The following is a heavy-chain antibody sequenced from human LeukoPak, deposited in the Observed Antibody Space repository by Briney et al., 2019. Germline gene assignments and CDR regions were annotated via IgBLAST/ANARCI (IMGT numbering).Heavy chain of an antibody. CDR2: ISAYNGNT. CDR3: ARGGLRGPPYYYYGMDV. CDR1: GYTFTSYG. J-gene: IGHJ6*02. D-gene: IGHD3-16*01. V-gene: IGHV1-18*01. Sequence: ASVKVSCKASGYTFTSYGISWVRQAPGQGLEWMGWISAYNGNTNYAQKLQGRVTMTTDTSTSTAYMELRSLRSDDTAVYYCARGGLRGPPYYYYGMDVWGQGTTVTVSS.